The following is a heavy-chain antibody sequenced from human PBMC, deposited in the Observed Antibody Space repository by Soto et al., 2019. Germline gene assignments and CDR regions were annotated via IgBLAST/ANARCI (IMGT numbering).Heavy chain of an antibody. D-gene: IGHD2-15*01. V-gene: IGHV4-30-4*01. CDR3: ARGRYCLTGRCFPNWFDS. J-gene: IGHJ5*01. CDR1: GDSISTVDYF. CDR2: IYKSTTT. Sequence: SETLSLTCSVSGDSISTVDYFWAWIRQPPGQALEYIGYIYKSTTTYYNPSFEGRVAISLDTSKSQFSLTVTSVTAADTAVYFCARGRYCLTGRCFPNWFDSWGQGTLVTVLL.